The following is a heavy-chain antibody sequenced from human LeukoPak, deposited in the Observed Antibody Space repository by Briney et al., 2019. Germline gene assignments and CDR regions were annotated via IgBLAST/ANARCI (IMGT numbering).Heavy chain of an antibody. CDR3: AREDRHMNWFDP. Sequence: GASVKVSCKASGYTFNSYGISWVRHVPGQGLEWMGWISAYNGNTNYAQKLQGRVIMTTDTSTTTAYMELRSLRSDDTAVYYCAREDRHMNWFDPWGQGTLVTVSS. V-gene: IGHV1-18*01. J-gene: IGHJ5*02. CDR1: GYTFNSYG. CDR2: ISAYNGNT.